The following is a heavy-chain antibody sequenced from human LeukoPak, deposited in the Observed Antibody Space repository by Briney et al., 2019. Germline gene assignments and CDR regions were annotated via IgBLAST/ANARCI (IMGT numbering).Heavy chain of an antibody. CDR2: INYGGSA. J-gene: IGHJ5*02. V-gene: IGHV4-59*01. Sequence: SETLSLICTVSGGSIRSDYWSWIRQRPGQGLEWIGNINYGGSANYNPSLKSRVTISLDTPKNQFPLKLTSVTAADTAVYYCARYSHYVRWFDPWGQGTLVTVSS. CDR3: ARYSHYVRWFDP. D-gene: IGHD4-11*01. CDR1: GGSIRSDY.